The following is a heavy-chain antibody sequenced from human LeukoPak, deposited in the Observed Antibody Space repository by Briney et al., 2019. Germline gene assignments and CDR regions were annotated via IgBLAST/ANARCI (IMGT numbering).Heavy chain of an antibody. CDR3: ARDHRRDGYNAK. D-gene: IGHD5-24*01. CDR1: GFTFSNSG. CDR2: IWYDGSNK. Sequence: GGSLRLSCAASGFTFSNSGMHWVRQAPGKGLEWVAVIWYDGSNKYYADSVKGRFTISRDNSKNTLYLQMNSLRAEDTAVYYCARDHRRDGYNAKWGQGTLVTVSS. V-gene: IGHV3-33*01. J-gene: IGHJ4*02.